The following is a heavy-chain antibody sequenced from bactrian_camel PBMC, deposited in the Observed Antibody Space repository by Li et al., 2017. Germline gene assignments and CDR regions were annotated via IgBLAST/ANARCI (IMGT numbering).Heavy chain of an antibody. D-gene: IGHD5*01. Sequence: QLVESGGGSVQAGGSLRLSCVVSGYTYNTFENMCMGWFRQAPGKEREGVASMATFGSSTDYADSVKGRFTISIDNAKNTLYLQLNGLKSEDTAMYYCANGVITGWAHWGQGTQVTVS. V-gene: IGHV3S54*01. CDR1: GYTYNTFENMC. J-gene: IGHJ4*01. CDR2: MATFGSST. CDR3: ANGVITGWAH.